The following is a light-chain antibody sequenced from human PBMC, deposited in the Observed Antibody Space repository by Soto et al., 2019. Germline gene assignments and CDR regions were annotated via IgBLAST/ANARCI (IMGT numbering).Light chain of an antibody. CDR1: SFNIGTNS. CDR2: SNN. Sequence: QPVLTQPSSASGTPGQRVTISCSGSSFNIGTNSVNWYQQFPGTAPRLLIYSNNQRPSGVPDRFSGSRSGTSASLAISGLQSEDEADYHCAAWDDSLNGVAFGGGTKLSVL. J-gene: IGLJ2*01. CDR3: AAWDDSLNGVA. V-gene: IGLV1-44*01.